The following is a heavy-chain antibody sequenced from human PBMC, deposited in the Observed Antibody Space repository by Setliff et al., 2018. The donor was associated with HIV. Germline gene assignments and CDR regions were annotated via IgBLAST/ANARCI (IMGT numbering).Heavy chain of an antibody. V-gene: IGHV3-74*01. D-gene: IGHD3-22*01. J-gene: IGHJ4*02. CDR1: GFTFSSYW. CDR3: VSGSGYYYFDN. CDR2: MNTDGSST. Sequence: PGGSLRLSCAASGFTFSSYWMHWVRQAPGKGLVWVFGMNTDGSSTRSADSVKGRFTISRGNAKNMLYLQMNSLSADDTAVYYGVSGSGYYYFDNWGQGALVTVSS.